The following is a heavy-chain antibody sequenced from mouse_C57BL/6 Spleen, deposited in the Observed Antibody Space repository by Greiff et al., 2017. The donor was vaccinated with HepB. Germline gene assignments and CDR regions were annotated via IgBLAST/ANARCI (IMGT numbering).Heavy chain of an antibody. J-gene: IGHJ3*01. V-gene: IGHV14-4*01. CDR3: TGGLQRGFAY. CDR2: IDPENGDT. Sequence: EVQLQQSGAELVRPGASVKLSCTASGFNIKDDYMHWVKQRPEQGLEWIGWIDPENGDTEYASKFQGKATITADTSSNTAYLQLSSLTSEDTAVYYCTGGLQRGFAYWGQGTLVTVSA. D-gene: IGHD3-1*01. CDR1: GFNIKDDY.